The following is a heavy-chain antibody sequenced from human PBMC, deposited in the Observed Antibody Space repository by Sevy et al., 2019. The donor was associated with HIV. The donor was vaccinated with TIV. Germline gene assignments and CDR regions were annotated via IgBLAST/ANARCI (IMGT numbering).Heavy chain of an antibody. D-gene: IGHD1-1*01. CDR1: GFTFSSYS. V-gene: IGHV3-21*01. CDR3: ARVVSTNHDAFDI. Sequence: GGSLRLSCAASGFTFSSYSMNWVRQAPGKGLEWVSSISSSSSYIYYADSVKGRFTISRDNAKNSLYLQMNSLRAEDTAVYYCARVVSTNHDAFDIWGQGTMVTVSS. CDR2: ISSSSSYI. J-gene: IGHJ3*02.